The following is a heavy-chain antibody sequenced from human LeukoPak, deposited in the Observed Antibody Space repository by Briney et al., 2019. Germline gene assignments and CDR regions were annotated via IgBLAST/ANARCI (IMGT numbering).Heavy chain of an antibody. CDR1: GFTFSTYW. CDR3: ARDPSGGDY. D-gene: IGHD3-10*01. CDR2: INQDGNGK. Sequence: GGSLRLSCAASGFTFSTYWMSWVRQAPGKGLEWVANINQDGNGKHYLDSVKGRFTISRDNAKNSLYLQMNSLRAEDTAVYYCARDPSGGDYWGQGTLVTVSS. V-gene: IGHV3-7*01. J-gene: IGHJ4*02.